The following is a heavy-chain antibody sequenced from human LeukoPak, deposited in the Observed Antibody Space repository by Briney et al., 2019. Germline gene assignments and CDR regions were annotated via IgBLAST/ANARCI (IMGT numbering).Heavy chain of an antibody. Sequence: GESLKISCQGSGYTFTAYWIGWVRQMPGKGLEWVGIIHPGDSDTRYSPSFQGQVTISADKSITTAYLQWSSLKASDTAMYYCARLASNWFDPWGQGTLVTVSS. CDR1: GYTFTAYW. CDR2: IHPGDSDT. J-gene: IGHJ5*02. V-gene: IGHV5-51*01. CDR3: ARLASNWFDP.